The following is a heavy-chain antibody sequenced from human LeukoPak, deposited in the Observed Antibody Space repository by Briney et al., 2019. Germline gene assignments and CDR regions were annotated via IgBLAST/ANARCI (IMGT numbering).Heavy chain of an antibody. D-gene: IGHD6-13*01. CDR3: ARDRGGSWVDY. CDR2: ISAYNGNT. V-gene: IGHV1-18*01. CDR1: GYTFTSYG. J-gene: IGHJ4*02. Sequence: GASVKVSCKASGYTFTSYGISWVRQAPGQGLDWMGCISAYNGNTNYAQKLQGRVTMTTDASTSTAYMELRSLRFDDTAVYYCARDRGGSWVDYWGQGTLVTVSS.